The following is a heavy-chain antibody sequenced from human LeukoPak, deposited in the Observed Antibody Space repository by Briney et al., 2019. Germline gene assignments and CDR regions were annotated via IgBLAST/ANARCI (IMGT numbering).Heavy chain of an antibody. V-gene: IGHV3-43D*03. D-gene: IGHD3-22*01. J-gene: IGHJ4*02. Sequence: QSGRSLRLSCAASGFTFDDYAMHSVRHAPGKGLHWVSLISWDGGDTYYADSVKRRFTISRDNSRNSLYLHMHSLRAEDTGLYYCANGDSSGYAPHFDYWGQGTLVTVSS. CDR2: ISWDGGDT. CDR3: ANGDSSGYAPHFDY. CDR1: GFTFDDYA.